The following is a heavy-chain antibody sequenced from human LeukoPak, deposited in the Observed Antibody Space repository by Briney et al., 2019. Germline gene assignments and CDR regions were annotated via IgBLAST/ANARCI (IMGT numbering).Heavy chain of an antibody. V-gene: IGHV3-72*01. CDR3: ARVLVVAGSYFFDS. CDR2: IRNKANSYTT. Sequence: GGSLRLSCAASGFTFSDHYMDWVRQAPGKGLEWVGRIRNKANSYTTEYAASVKGRFTISRDDSKNSLYLQMNSLKTEDTAVYYCARVLVVAGSYFFDSWGQGTLVTVSS. D-gene: IGHD3-22*01. CDR1: GFTFSDHY. J-gene: IGHJ4*02.